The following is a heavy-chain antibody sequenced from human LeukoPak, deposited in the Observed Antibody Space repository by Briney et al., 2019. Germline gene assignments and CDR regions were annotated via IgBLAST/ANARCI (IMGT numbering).Heavy chain of an antibody. J-gene: IGHJ4*02. D-gene: IGHD5-12*01. CDR2: ISYDGSNK. Sequence: PGRSLRLSCAASGFTFSSYAMHWVRQAPGKGLEWVAVISYDGSNKYYADSVKGRFTISRDNSKNTLYLQMNSLRTEDTAVYYCAVEQGRSGYDSVFTYHFEYWGQGTLVTVSS. CDR1: GFTFSSYA. V-gene: IGHV3-30-3*01. CDR3: AVEQGRSGYDSVFTYHFEY.